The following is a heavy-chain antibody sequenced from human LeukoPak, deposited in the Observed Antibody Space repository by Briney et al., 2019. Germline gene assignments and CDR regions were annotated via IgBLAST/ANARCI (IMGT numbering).Heavy chain of an antibody. CDR1: GGTFSSYA. J-gene: IGHJ6*04. V-gene: IGHV1-69*06. CDR2: IIPIFGTA. D-gene: IGHD4-17*01. Sequence: SVKVSCKASGGTFSSYAISWVRQAPGQGLEWMGGIIPIFGTASYAQKFQGRVTITADKSTSTAYMELSSLRSEDTAVYYCARAPWVTTIYYYYGMDVWGKGTTVTVSS. CDR3: ARAPWVTTIYYYYGMDV.